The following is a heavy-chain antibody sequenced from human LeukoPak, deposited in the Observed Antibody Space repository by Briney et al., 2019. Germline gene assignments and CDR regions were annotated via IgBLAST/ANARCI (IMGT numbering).Heavy chain of an antibody. CDR1: AYTFANYA. CDR3: ARDYCGGDCFPDY. Sequence: GASVKVSCKASAYTFANYAISWLRQAPGQGLEWMGRINPNSGDTNYAQRFQGRVTMTRDTSISTAYMELSRLRSDDTAVYYCARDYCGGDCFPDYWGQGTLVTVSS. V-gene: IGHV1-2*06. D-gene: IGHD2-21*02. J-gene: IGHJ4*02. CDR2: INPNSGDT.